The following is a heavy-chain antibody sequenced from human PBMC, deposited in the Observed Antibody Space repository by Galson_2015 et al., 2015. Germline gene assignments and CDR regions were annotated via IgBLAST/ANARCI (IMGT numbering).Heavy chain of an antibody. CDR3: AKDNEGYCSDGHCYSYYYYGMDV. CDR1: GFTFSSCG. V-gene: IGHV3-30*18. J-gene: IGHJ6*02. Sequence: SLRLSCAASGFTFSSCGMHWVRQARGKGLEWVALISDEGSIKESADSVTGRFTISRDNSKNTLSLQMNSLRAEDTAIYYCAKDNEGYCSDGHCYSYYYYGMDVWGQGTTVTVSS. CDR2: ISDEGSIK. D-gene: IGHD2-15*01.